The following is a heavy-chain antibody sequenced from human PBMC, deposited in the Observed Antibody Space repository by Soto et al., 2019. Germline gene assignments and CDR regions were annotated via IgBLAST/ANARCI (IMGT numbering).Heavy chain of an antibody. D-gene: IGHD6-6*01. J-gene: IGHJ6*02. V-gene: IGHV1-69*13. Sequence: SVKVSCKASGGTFSSYAISWVRQAPGQGLEWMGGIIPIFGTANYAQKFQGRVTITADESTSTAYMELSSLRSEDTAVYYCARPSIAARPSPSMFVNRPYYYGMDVWGQGTTVTVSS. CDR2: IIPIFGTA. CDR1: GGTFSSYA. CDR3: ARPSIAARPSPSMFVNRPYYYGMDV.